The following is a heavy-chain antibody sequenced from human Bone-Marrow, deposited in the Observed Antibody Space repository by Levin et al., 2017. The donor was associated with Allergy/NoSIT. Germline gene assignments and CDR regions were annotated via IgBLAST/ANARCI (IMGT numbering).Heavy chain of an antibody. J-gene: IGHJ4*02. CDR3: VRSRSFYYDT. CDR2: MSPKSGET. Sequence: AASVKVSCQPSGYVFTTFFLAWVRQTPGQGLEWMGWMSPKSGETKYAGTFRGRVTMTSDTPSNTAYMQLRNLRSDDSGVYYCVRSRSFYYDTWGPGTRLSVSS. V-gene: IGHV1-2*02. CDR1: GYVFTTFF. D-gene: IGHD3-16*01.